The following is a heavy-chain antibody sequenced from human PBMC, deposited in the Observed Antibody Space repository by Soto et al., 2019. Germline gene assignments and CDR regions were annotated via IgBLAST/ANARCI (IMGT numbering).Heavy chain of an antibody. CDR2: INHSGST. D-gene: IGHD5-12*01. V-gene: IGHV4-34*01. J-gene: IGHJ4*02. CDR1: GGSFSGYY. Sequence: SETLSLTCAVYGGSFSGYYWSWIRQPPGKGLEWIGEINHSGSTNYNPSLKSRVTISVDTSKNQFSLKLSSVTAADTAVYYCARYKRWLQSYFDYWGQGTLVTVPS. CDR3: ARYKRWLQSYFDY.